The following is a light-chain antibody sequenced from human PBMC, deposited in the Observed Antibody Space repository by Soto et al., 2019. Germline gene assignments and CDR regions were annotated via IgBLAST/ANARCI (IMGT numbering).Light chain of an antibody. V-gene: IGKV1-5*01. CDR3: QQYNSYPT. CDR1: QSISSW. Sequence: DSQMTQSPSTLSASVGDRVTITCRASQSISSWLAWYQQKPGKAHKLLIYDASSLESGVPSRFSGSGSGTEFTLTISSLQPDDFATYYCQQYNSYPTFGQGTKVEIK. J-gene: IGKJ1*01. CDR2: DAS.